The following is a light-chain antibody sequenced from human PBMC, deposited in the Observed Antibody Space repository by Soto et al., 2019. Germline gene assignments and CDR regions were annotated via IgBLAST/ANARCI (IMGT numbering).Light chain of an antibody. CDR3: QAWDNSIVI. V-gene: IGLV3-1*01. Sequence: SYELTQPPSVSVPPGQTASITCSGDKLGNKYAFWYQQKAGQSPVLVIFQDIKRPSGIPERFSGSNSGNTATLTISGTQAMDEADYYCQAWDNSIVIFGGGTQLTVL. J-gene: IGLJ2*01. CDR1: KLGNKY. CDR2: QDI.